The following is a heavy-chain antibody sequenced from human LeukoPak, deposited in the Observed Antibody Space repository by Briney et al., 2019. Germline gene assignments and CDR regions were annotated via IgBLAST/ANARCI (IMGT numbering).Heavy chain of an antibody. Sequence: GGTNYAHKFQGMVTMTSDSSISTAYMELSRLRSDDTAVYYCARGGRVLRYFDWLLVNDYWGQGTLVTVSS. J-gene: IGHJ4*02. CDR3: ARGGRVLRYFDWLLVNDY. CDR2: GGT. V-gene: IGHV1-2*02. D-gene: IGHD3-9*01.